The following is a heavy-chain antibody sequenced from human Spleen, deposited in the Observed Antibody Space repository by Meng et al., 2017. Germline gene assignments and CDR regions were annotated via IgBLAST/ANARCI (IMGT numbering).Heavy chain of an antibody. D-gene: IGHD3-10*01. CDR2: MNPNSGNT. CDR3: ASTMVKYYYYGMDV. V-gene: IGHV1-8*03. J-gene: IGHJ6*02. CDR1: GYTFTSYD. Sequence: ASVKVSCKASGYTFTSYDINWVRQATGQGLEWMGWMNPNSGNTGYAQKFQGRVTITRNTSISTAYMELSSLRSEDTAVYYCASTMVKYYYYGMDVWGQGTTVTGSS.